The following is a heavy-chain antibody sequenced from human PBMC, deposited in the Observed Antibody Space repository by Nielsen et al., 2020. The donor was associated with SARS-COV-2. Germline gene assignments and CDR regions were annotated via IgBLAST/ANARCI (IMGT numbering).Heavy chain of an antibody. Sequence: ASVKVSCKASGYTFKRNAMNWVRQAPGQGLEWMGWINTNTGNPTYAQGFTGRFVFSLDTSVSTAYLQIDSLEAEDTAVYYCARDRGDGYNSGVDYWGQGTLVTVSS. CDR1: GYTFKRNA. V-gene: IGHV7-4-1*01. J-gene: IGHJ4*02. CDR3: ARDRGDGYNSGVDY. CDR2: INTNTGNP. D-gene: IGHD5-24*01.